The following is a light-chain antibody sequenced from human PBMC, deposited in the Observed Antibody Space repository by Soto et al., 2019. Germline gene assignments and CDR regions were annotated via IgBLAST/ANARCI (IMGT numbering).Light chain of an antibody. J-gene: IGLJ2*01. V-gene: IGLV1-40*01. Sequence: QAVVTQPPSVSGAPGQRVTISCTGSSSNIGAGYDVHWYQQLPGTAPKLLIYGNSNRPSGVSDRFSGSKSANTASLTISGLQTEDEAHYYCCSYTRNITAHLIFGGGTKLTVL. CDR3: CSYTRNITAHLI. CDR1: SSNIGAGYD. CDR2: GNS.